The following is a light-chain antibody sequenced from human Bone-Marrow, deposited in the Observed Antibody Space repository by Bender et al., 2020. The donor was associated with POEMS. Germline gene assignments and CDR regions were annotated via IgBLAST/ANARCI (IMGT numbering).Light chain of an antibody. CDR2: DVT. Sequence: QSGLTQPRSVSGSPGQSVTISCTGTSSDVGSYNFVSWFQQHPGKAPKIMIYDVTERPSGVPDRFSGSKSGNTASLTISGLQAEDEADYYCCSYVGGYTYVFGTGTKVTVL. CDR1: SSDVGSYNF. J-gene: IGLJ1*01. V-gene: IGLV2-11*01. CDR3: CSYVGGYTYV.